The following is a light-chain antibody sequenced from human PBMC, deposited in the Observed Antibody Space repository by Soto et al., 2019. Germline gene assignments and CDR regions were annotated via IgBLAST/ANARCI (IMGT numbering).Light chain of an antibody. J-gene: IGKJ1*01. CDR2: KAS. CDR3: QHDNSYSEA. CDR1: QTISSW. V-gene: IGKV1-5*03. Sequence: DIPMTQSPSTLSGSVGDRVTITCRASQTISSWLAWYQQKPGKAPKLLIYKASTLKSGVPSRFSGSGSGTEFTLTISSLQPDDFATYYCQHDNSYSEAFGQGNKVELK.